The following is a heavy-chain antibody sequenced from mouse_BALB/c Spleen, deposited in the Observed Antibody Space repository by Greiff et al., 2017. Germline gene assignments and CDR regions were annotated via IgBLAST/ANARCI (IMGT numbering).Heavy chain of an antibody. V-gene: IGHV5-15*02. CDR1: GFTFSDYG. Sequence: EVQVVESGGGLVQRGGSRKLSCAASGFTFSDYGMAWVRQAPGKGPEWVAFISNLAYSIYYADTVTGRFTISRENAKNTLYLEMSSLRSEDTAMYYCAREGYGNSRYFDVWGAGTTVTVSS. CDR2: ISNLAYSI. CDR3: AREGYGNSRYFDV. J-gene: IGHJ1*01. D-gene: IGHD2-1*01.